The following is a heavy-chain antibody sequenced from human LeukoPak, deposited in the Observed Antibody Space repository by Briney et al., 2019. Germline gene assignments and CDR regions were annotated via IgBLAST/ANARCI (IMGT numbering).Heavy chain of an antibody. J-gene: IGHJ5*02. D-gene: IGHD3-10*01. Sequence: SETLSLTCTVSGGSVNSGSYYWTWIRQPAGKGLEWIGHIYSSESTNYNPSLKSRVTMSVDTSKNQFSLKLSSVSAADTAVYYCARDSEYYGSGSAFDPWGQGTLVTVSS. CDR1: GGSVNSGSYY. V-gene: IGHV4-61*09. CDR3: ARDSEYYGSGSAFDP. CDR2: IYSSEST.